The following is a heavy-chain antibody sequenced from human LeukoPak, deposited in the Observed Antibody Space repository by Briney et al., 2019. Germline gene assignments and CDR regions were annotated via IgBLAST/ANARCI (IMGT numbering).Heavy chain of an antibody. V-gene: IGHV3-21*01. J-gene: IGHJ4*02. Sequence: GGSLRLSCAASGFTFSAYAFSWVRQAPGKGLEGVSSISSSGYSIYYADSLKGRFTISRDTAKNSLFLQMNSLRAEDTALYYCAGEFGGNDGDFDYWGQGTLVTVSS. D-gene: IGHD1-1*01. CDR2: ISSSGYSI. CDR3: AGEFGGNDGDFDY. CDR1: GFTFSAYA.